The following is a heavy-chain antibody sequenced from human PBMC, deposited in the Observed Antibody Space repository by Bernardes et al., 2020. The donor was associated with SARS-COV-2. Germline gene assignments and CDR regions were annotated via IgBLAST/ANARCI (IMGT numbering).Heavy chain of an antibody. Sequence: SVKVSCKASGGTFGGYALSWVRQAPGQGLEWMGGIIPIFDTLNYAQEFQDRVTISADESTGTAYMELSSLRSEDTAVYYCALDIKAFIAVAGSGMDVWGQGTTVTVSS. D-gene: IGHD6-19*01. CDR1: GGTFGGYA. CDR2: IIPIFDTL. CDR3: ALDIKAFIAVAGSGMDV. V-gene: IGHV1-69*13. J-gene: IGHJ6*02.